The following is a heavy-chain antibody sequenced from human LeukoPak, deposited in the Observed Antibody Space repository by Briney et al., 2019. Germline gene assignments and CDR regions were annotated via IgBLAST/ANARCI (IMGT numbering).Heavy chain of an antibody. Sequence: GGSLRLSCAASGFTFSSYSMNWARQAPGKGLEWVSAISGSGGSTYYADSVKGRFTISRDNSKNTLYLQMNSLRAEDTAVYYCARDMAYSSSSGGGFDYWGQGTLVTVSS. CDR1: GFTFSSYS. J-gene: IGHJ4*02. CDR3: ARDMAYSSSSGGGFDY. CDR2: ISGSGGST. D-gene: IGHD6-6*01. V-gene: IGHV3-23*01.